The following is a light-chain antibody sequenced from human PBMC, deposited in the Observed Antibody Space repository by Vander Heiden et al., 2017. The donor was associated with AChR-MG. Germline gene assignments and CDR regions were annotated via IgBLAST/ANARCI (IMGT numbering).Light chain of an antibody. Sequence: DIQMTQSPSSLSASVGDRVTITCRANQTIATYLNWYQHKLGKAPKLLIYAASSLQSGVPSRFSGSGSGIDFTLTITGLQREDFSTYYCQQSYSAPWTFGRGTKVEIK. CDR3: QQSYSAPWT. CDR2: AAS. V-gene: IGKV1-39*01. J-gene: IGKJ1*01. CDR1: QTIATY.